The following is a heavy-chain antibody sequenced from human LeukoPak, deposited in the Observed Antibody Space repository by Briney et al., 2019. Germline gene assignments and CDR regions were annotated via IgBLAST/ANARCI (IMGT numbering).Heavy chain of an antibody. D-gene: IGHD6-19*01. CDR1: GFTFSSYS. CDR3: ASGGAIAVAGADAYDI. CDR2: ISSSSSYI. Sequence: GGSLRLSCAASGFTFSSYSMNWVRQAPGKGLEWVSSISSSSSYIYYADSVKGRFTISRDNAKNSLYLQMNSLRAEDTAVYYCASGGAIAVAGADAYDIWGQGTMVTVSS. V-gene: IGHV3-21*01. J-gene: IGHJ3*02.